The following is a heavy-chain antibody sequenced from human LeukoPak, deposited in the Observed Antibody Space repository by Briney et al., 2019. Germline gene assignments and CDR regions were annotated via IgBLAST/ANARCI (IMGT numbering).Heavy chain of an antibody. CDR1: GFTFSSYG. J-gene: IGHJ4*02. V-gene: IGHV3-23*01. D-gene: IGHD3-22*01. CDR2: LSGSGGNT. Sequence: GGSLRLSCAASGFTFSSYGMTWVRQAPGKRLEWVSALSGSGGNTHYADSAKGRFTISRDNSKNTLYLHMSSLRAEDTAVYYCAKISGYYYDASGYYGFDYWGQGTLVTVSS. CDR3: AKISGYYYDASGYYGFDY.